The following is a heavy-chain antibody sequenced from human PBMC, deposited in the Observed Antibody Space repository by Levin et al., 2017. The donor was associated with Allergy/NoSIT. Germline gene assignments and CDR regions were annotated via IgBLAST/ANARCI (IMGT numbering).Heavy chain of an antibody. CDR1: GFTISSYF. CDR2: IYSDTST. V-gene: IGHV3-53*01. Sequence: GGSLRLSCAASGFTISSYFMTWVRQAPGKGLEWVSEIYSDTSTFYAESVKGRLTITRDTSKNMVYLQLSGLIVEDTAVYFCAREGLYGTGSPQLDVWGQGTLVTVSS. D-gene: IGHD3-10*01. J-gene: IGHJ4*02. CDR3: AREGLYGTGSPQLDV.